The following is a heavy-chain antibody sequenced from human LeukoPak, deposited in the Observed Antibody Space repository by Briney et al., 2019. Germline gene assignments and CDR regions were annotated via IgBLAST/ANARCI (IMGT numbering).Heavy chain of an antibody. CDR2: IYYSGST. CDR1: GGSISSSSYY. Sequence: PSETLSLTCTVSGGSISSSSYYWGWIRQPPGKGLEWIGSIYYSGSTYYNPSLKSRVTISVDTSKNQFSLKLSSVTAADTAVYYCARFRGGGATREVNWFDPWGQGTLVTVSS. J-gene: IGHJ5*02. V-gene: IGHV4-39*07. D-gene: IGHD1-26*01. CDR3: ARFRGGGATREVNWFDP.